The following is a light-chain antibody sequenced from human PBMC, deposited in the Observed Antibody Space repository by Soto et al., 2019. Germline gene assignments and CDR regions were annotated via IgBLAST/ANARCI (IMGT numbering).Light chain of an antibody. Sequence: QSALTQPASVSGSPGQAITISCSGTSSDVGAFNYASWYQQHPGKAPKLMIYDVSNRPSGVSNRFSGSKSGNTASLTISGLRAEDEADYYCNSYTSNNTYVFGTGTKAPS. V-gene: IGLV2-14*03. J-gene: IGLJ1*01. CDR1: SSDVGAFNY. CDR2: DVS. CDR3: NSYTSNNTYV.